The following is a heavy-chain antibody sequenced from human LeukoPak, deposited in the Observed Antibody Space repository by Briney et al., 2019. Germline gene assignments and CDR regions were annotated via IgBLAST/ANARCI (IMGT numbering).Heavy chain of an antibody. CDR1: GFTFSSYS. J-gene: IGHJ5*02. Sequence: GGSLRLSCAASGFTFSSYSMNWVRQAPGKGLEWVSSISSSSSYIYYSDSVKGRFTISRDNAKNSLYLQMNSLRAEDTAVYYCARSGIAAAGTGRFDPWGQGTLVTVSS. CDR3: ARSGIAAAGTGRFDP. CDR2: ISSSSSYI. D-gene: IGHD6-13*01. V-gene: IGHV3-21*01.